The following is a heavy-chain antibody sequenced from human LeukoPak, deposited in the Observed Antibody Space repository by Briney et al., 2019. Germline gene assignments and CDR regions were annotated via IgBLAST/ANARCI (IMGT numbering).Heavy chain of an antibody. CDR1: GYSFTSYW. V-gene: IGHV5-51*01. CDR2: IYPGDSDT. Sequence: GESLKVSCKGSGYSFTSYWIGWVRQMPGKGLEWMGIIYPGDSDTRYSPSFQGQVTISADKSVSTAYLQWSSLKASDTAVYYCARSISGSYRTFDYWGQGTLVTVSS. CDR3: ARSISGSYRTFDY. D-gene: IGHD1-26*01. J-gene: IGHJ4*02.